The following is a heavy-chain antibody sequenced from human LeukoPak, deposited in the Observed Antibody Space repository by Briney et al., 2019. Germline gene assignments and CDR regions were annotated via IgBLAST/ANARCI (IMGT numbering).Heavy chain of an antibody. CDR3: ATRGTGYSSPLNY. CDR1: GFIFSNYA. Sequence: GGSLRLSCAASGFIFSNYAMSWVRQAPGKGLEWVSSITTSSSYIYYADSVKGRFTISRDNAKNSLFLQMNSLRAEDTAVYYCATRGTGYSSPLNYWGQGTLVTVSS. CDR2: ITTSSSYI. V-gene: IGHV3-21*01. J-gene: IGHJ4*02. D-gene: IGHD6-13*01.